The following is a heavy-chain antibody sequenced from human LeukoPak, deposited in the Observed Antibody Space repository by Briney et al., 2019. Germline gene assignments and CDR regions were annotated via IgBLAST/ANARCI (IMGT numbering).Heavy chain of an antibody. D-gene: IGHD4-17*01. CDR1: GFTFDDYA. CDR3: AKAYGDYYYYMDV. Sequence: GGSLRLSCAASGFTFDDYAMHWVRQAPGKGLEWVSLISWDGGSTYYADSVRGRFTISRDNSKNSLYLQMNSLRAEDTALYYCAKAYGDYYYYMDVWGKGTTVTVSS. CDR2: ISWDGGST. V-gene: IGHV3-43D*03. J-gene: IGHJ6*03.